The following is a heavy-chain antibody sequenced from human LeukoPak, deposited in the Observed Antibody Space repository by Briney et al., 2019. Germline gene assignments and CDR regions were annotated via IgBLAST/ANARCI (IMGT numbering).Heavy chain of an antibody. J-gene: IGHJ6*04. Sequence: PSETLSLTRAVSGGSISSSNWWSWVRQPPGKGLEWIEEIYHSGSTNYNPSLKSRVTISVDKSKNQFSLKLSSVTAADTAVYYCARGYYGSGSLWGMDVWGKGTTVTVSS. CDR2: IYHSGST. CDR3: ARGYYGSGSLWGMDV. CDR1: GGSISSSNW. V-gene: IGHV4-4*02. D-gene: IGHD3-10*01.